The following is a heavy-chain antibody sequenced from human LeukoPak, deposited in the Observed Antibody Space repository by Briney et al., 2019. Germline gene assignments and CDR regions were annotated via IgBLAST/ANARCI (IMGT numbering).Heavy chain of an antibody. Sequence: ASVKVSCKAPGYTFTSYYMHWVRQAPGQGLEWMGIINPSGGSTSYAQKFQGRVTMTRDASTSTVYMELSSLRSEGTAVYYCATSGGSGYYALDYWGQGTLVTVSS. CDR2: INPSGGST. CDR3: ATSGGSGYYALDY. V-gene: IGHV1-46*01. J-gene: IGHJ4*02. CDR1: GYTFTSYY. D-gene: IGHD3-22*01.